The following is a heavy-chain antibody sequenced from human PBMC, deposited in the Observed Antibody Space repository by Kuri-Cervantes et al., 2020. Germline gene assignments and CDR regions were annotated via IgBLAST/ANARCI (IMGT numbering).Heavy chain of an antibody. CDR2: ISYDGSNQ. V-gene: IGHV3-30*03. CDR1: GFTVSSNY. J-gene: IGHJ4*02. Sequence: GGSLRLSCAASGFTVSSNYMSWVRQAPGKGLEWVAIISYDGSNQHYADFVQGRFTLSRDNSKNTLYLQMNSLRAGDTAVYYCARDRRSSSGSYAAYWGRGTLVTVSS. D-gene: IGHD1-26*01. CDR3: ARDRRSSSGSYAAY.